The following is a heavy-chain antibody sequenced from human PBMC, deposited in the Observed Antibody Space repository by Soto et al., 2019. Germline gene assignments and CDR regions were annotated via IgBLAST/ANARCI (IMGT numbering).Heavy chain of an antibody. D-gene: IGHD1-1*01. V-gene: IGHV4-39*01. CDR3: ARRGVRAEATTWFDP. CDR2: MYHGGTT. CDR1: GGSISSGSYY. Sequence: QLQLQESGPGVVKPSETLSLTCSVSGGSISSGSYYWGWIRQTPGRGLEWIASMYHGGTTYSNPSLKRRVTISVDTSKHQFSMRLTAVTAADTAVYYCARRGVRAEATTWFDPWGQGTLVTVSS. J-gene: IGHJ5*02.